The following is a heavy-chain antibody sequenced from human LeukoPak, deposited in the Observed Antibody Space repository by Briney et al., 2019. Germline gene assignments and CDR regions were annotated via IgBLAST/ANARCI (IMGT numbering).Heavy chain of an antibody. D-gene: IGHD5-18*01. CDR3: AWARLSYRHSSFDS. Sequence: GGSLRLSCTASAFTFSTYWMSWGRRAPGKGLEGLANIKQDGSEKYYVDSVKGPFNISRDTAKDSLYLQLNSLRAADTPVSSCAWARLSYRHSSFDSWGQGTLVTVSS. CDR1: AFTFSTYW. J-gene: IGHJ4*02. V-gene: IGHV3-7*04. CDR2: IKQDGSEK.